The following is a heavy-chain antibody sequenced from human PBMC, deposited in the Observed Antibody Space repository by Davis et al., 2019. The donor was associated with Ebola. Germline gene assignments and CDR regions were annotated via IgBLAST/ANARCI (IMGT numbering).Heavy chain of an antibody. CDR3: ARGRVLLWFRELFWFDP. CDR2: INHSGST. D-gene: IGHD3-10*01. CDR1: GFTFSSYA. J-gene: IGHJ5*01. V-gene: IGHV4-34*01. Sequence: GSLRLSCAASGFTFSSYAMSWVRQPPGKGLEWIGEINHSGSTNYNPSLKSRVTISVDTSKNQFSLKLSSVTAADTAVYYCARGRVLLWFRELFWFDPWGQGTLVTVSS.